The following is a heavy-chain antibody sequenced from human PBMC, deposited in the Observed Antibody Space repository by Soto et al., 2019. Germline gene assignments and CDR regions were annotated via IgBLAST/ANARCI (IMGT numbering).Heavy chain of an antibody. CDR3: ARGDYYDSSGPFSDAFDI. D-gene: IGHD3-22*01. CDR2: IKPDGSQK. CDR1: GFTFSTYW. V-gene: IGHV3-7*04. Sequence: EVQLVESGGGLVQPGGSLRLSCAASGFTFSTYWMSWVRQAPGKGLEWVGNIKPDGSQKWYVDSVKGRFTISRDNAKNPLYLQMNSLRAEDTAVYYCARGDYYDSSGPFSDAFDIWGQGTMVTVSS. J-gene: IGHJ3*02.